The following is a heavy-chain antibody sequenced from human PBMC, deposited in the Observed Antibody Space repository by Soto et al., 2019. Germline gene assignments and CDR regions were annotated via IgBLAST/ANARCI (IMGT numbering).Heavy chain of an antibody. CDR1: GGSISSGGYY. J-gene: IGHJ5*02. Sequence: QVQLQESGPGLVKPSQTLSLTCTVSGGSISSGGYYWSWIRQHPGKGLEWIGYIYYSGSTYYNPSLKIRVTISVDTSKTQFSLNLSSVTAADTAVYYCARYPGLLYNWFDPWGQGTLVTVSS. CDR3: ARYPGLLYNWFDP. D-gene: IGHD2-2*01. V-gene: IGHV4-31*03. CDR2: IYYSGST.